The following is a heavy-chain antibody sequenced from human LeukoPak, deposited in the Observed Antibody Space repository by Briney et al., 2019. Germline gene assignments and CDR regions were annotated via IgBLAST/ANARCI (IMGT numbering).Heavy chain of an antibody. Sequence: PGGSLRLSCAASGFTFSSYAMSWVRQAPGKGLEWVSAINGSGGSTYYADSVKGRFTISRDNSKNTLYLQMNSLRAEDTAVYYCAKDQYSGNTPDAFDIWGQGTMVTVSS. CDR2: INGSGGST. V-gene: IGHV3-23*01. D-gene: IGHD5-12*01. CDR3: AKDQYSGNTPDAFDI. J-gene: IGHJ3*02. CDR1: GFTFSSYA.